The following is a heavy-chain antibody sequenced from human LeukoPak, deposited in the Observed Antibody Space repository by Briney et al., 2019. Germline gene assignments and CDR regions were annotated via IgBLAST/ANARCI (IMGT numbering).Heavy chain of an antibody. CDR2: IIPIFGTA. D-gene: IGHD3-10*01. J-gene: IGHJ4*02. V-gene: IGHV1-69*06. Sequence: ASVKVSCKASGGTFSSYAISWVRQAPGQGLEWMGGIIPIFGTANYAQKFQGRVTITADKSTSTAYMELSSLRSEDTAVYYCARVPMVRGVIMPYYFDYWGQGTLVTVSS. CDR1: GGTFSSYA. CDR3: ARVPMVRGVIMPYYFDY.